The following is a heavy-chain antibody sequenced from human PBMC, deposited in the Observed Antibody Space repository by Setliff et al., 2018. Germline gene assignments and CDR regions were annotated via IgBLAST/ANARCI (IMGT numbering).Heavy chain of an antibody. D-gene: IGHD1-26*01. CDR3: ARGQTVGPNSGKDY. CDR2: INGVNGNT. J-gene: IGHJ4*02. Sequence: ASVKVSCKASGYTFTNYVIHWVRQAPGQRLEWMGWINGVNGNTKYSQNFQGRVTFTSDTSANTAFMELSSLRSEDSSMYYCARGQTVGPNSGKDYWGQGTLVTVSS. CDR1: GYTFTNYV. V-gene: IGHV1-3*01.